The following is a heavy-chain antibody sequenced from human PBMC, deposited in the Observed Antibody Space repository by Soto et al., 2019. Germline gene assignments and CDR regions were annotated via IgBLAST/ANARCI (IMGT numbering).Heavy chain of an antibody. D-gene: IGHD6-19*01. CDR2: IYRGDSDA. CDR1: GYDFTSYW. Sequence: GESLKISCKGSGYDFTSYWIGWVRQMPGKGLEWMGIIYRGDSDARYSPSFQGEVTISIDRSINTAYVQWSSLKASDTAMYYCARRRAVAGYYYFDYWGQGTLVTVSS. V-gene: IGHV5-51*01. J-gene: IGHJ4*02. CDR3: ARRRAVAGYYYFDY.